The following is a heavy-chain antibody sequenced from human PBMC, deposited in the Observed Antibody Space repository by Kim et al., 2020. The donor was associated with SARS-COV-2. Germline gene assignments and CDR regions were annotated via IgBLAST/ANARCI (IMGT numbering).Heavy chain of an antibody. J-gene: IGHJ6*02. CDR1: GFTFSSYG. V-gene: IGHV3-33*01. Sequence: GGSLRLSCAASGFTFSSYGMHWVRQAPGKGLEWVAVIWYDGSNKYYVDSVKGRFTISRDNSKNTLYLQMNSLRAEDTAVYYCARGATVTRSHYYYYGMDVWGQGTTVTVSS. D-gene: IGHD4-17*01. CDR2: IWYDGSNK. CDR3: ARGATVTRSHYYYYGMDV.